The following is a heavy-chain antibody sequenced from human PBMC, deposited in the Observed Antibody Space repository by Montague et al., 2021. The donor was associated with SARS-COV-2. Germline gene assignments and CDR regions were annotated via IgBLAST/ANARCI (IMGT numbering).Heavy chain of an antibody. CDR3: ARSGWEQLVRARYYYYYGMDV. D-gene: IGHD6-6*01. V-gene: IGHV4-34*01. CDR2: INHSGSA. CDR1: GGSFNDYY. J-gene: IGHJ6*02. Sequence: SETLSLTCAVYGGSFNDYYWSWIRQAPGKGLEWIGEINHSGSAKYNPYNPSLRSRVTMSVDKSKNQFSLNLHSVTAADTAVYYCARSGWEQLVRARYYYYYGMDVWGQGTTVTVSS.